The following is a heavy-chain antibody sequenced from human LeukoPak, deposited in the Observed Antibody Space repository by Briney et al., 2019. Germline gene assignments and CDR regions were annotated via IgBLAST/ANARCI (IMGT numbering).Heavy chain of an antibody. J-gene: IGHJ4*02. CDR1: GGSLSSSSYY. CDR3: ARQGDYYDSSGYFDY. CDR2: IYYSGST. Sequence: SETLSLTCTVSGGSLSSSSYYWGWIRQPPGKGLEWIGSIYYSGSTYYNPSLKSRATISVDTSKNPFSLKLSSVTAADTAVYYCARQGDYYDSSGYFDYWGQGTLVTVSS. D-gene: IGHD3-22*01. V-gene: IGHV4-39*01.